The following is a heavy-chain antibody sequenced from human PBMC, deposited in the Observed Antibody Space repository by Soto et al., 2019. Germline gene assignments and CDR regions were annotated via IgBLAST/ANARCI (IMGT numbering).Heavy chain of an antibody. J-gene: IGHJ6*02. CDR3: ARGKNYYDMPYGMDV. Sequence: SETLSLTCAVYGGSLIGYYWSWIRQPPGEGLEWIGEINHSGSTNYNPSLKSRVTISVDTSKNQFSLKLSSVTAADTAVYYCARGKNYYDMPYGMDVWGQGTTVTVSS. D-gene: IGHD3-3*01. CDR1: GGSLIGYY. V-gene: IGHV4-34*01. CDR2: INHSGST.